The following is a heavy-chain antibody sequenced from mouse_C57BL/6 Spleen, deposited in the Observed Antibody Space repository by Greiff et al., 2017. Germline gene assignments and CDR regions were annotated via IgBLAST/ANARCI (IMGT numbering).Heavy chain of an antibody. CDR2: IHPNSGST. V-gene: IGHV1-64*01. Sequence: QVQLQQPGAELVKPGASVKLSCKASGYTFTSYWMHWVKQRPGQGLEWIGMIHPNSGSTNYNEKFKSKATLTVDKSSSTAYMQLSSLTSEDSAVDYCARGYGSSFYAMDYWGQGTSVTVAS. CDR1: GYTFTSYW. J-gene: IGHJ4*01. CDR3: ARGYGSSFYAMDY. D-gene: IGHD1-1*01.